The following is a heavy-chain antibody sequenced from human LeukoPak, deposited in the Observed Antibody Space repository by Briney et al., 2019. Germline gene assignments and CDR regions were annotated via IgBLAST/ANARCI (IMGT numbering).Heavy chain of an antibody. D-gene: IGHD1-7*01. Sequence: SETLSLTCAVYGGSFSGYYWSWIRQPPGKGLEWIGEINHRGSTNYNPSLKSRVTISVDTSKNQFSLKLSSVTAADTAVYYCARLSELRNNYYYYGMDVWGQGTTVTVSS. V-gene: IGHV4-34*01. J-gene: IGHJ6*02. CDR3: ARLSELRNNYYYYGMDV. CDR2: INHRGST. CDR1: GGSFSGYY.